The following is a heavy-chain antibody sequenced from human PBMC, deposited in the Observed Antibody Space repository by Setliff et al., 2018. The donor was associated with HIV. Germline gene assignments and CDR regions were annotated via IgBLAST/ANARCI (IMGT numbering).Heavy chain of an antibody. CDR2: IYHTGDT. Sequence: SETLSLTCVVSGYSISSGYYWAWIRQPPGKGLEWIGSIYHTGDTYYNPSLKSRVTISIDTSKNQFSLKLNSVTAADTAMYYCARDGGSSGWYFVLGYSDYWGPGTLVTVS. J-gene: IGHJ4*02. D-gene: IGHD6-19*01. CDR3: ARDGGSSGWYFVLGYSDY. V-gene: IGHV4-38-2*02. CDR1: GYSISSGYY.